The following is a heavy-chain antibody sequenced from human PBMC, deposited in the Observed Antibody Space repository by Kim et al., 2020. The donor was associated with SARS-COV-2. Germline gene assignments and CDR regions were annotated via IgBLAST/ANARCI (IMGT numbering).Heavy chain of an antibody. Sequence: ASVKVSCKASGYTFTNYYLHWVRQAPEQGLEWMGKINPSGGRKSNAKKFRGRATLTRDTSTTTAYLELNSLGSEDTAVYYCARHYLRLWGCDRYGAFGVW. D-gene: IGHD3-16*02. J-gene: IGHJ3*01. CDR2: INPSGGRK. CDR1: GYTFTNYY. CDR3: ARHYLRLWGCDRYGAFGV. V-gene: IGHV1-46*01.